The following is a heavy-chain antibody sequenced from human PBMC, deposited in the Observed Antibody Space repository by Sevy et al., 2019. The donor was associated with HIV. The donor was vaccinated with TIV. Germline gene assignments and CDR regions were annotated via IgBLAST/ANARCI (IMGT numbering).Heavy chain of an antibody. J-gene: IGHJ4*02. CDR1: GFTFSSYS. V-gene: IGHV3-30*02. CDR3: AKDPRPSHRITTFGGVDYFEY. D-gene: IGHD3-3*01. Sequence: GGSLRLSCAASGFTFSSYSMNWVRQAPGKGLEWVAFIRYDESEQYCADSVKGRCTISRDNSKSTLYLRLSSLRDEDTAVYYCAKDPRPSHRITTFGGVDYFEYWGQGTLVTVSS. CDR2: IRYDESEQ.